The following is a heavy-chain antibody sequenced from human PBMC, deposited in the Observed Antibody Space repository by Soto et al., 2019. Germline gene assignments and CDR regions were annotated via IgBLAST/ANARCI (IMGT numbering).Heavy chain of an antibody. CDR3: ARGKRELLYGSFDY. CDR1: GGSISSSSFH. J-gene: IGHJ4*02. Sequence: XXTLSLPFTVSGGSISSSSFHWGSIRQPPGKGLEWIGSIYYSGSTYYSPSLKSRVTISVDTSKNQFSLKLSSVTDADTAVYYCARGKRELLYGSFDYWGQGTLVTVSS. D-gene: IGHD1-26*01. V-gene: IGHV4-39*01. CDR2: IYYSGST.